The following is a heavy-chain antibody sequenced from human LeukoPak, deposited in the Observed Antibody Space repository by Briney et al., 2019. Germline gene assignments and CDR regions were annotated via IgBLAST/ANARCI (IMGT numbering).Heavy chain of an antibody. CDR1: GGTFSSYA. V-gene: IGHV1-69*01. J-gene: IGHJ4*02. CDR3: ASSFSGSYHDYYFDY. CDR2: IIPIFGTA. Sequence: SVKVSCKASGGTFSSYAISWVRQAPGQGLEWMGGIIPIFGTANYAQKFQGRVTITADESTSTAYMELSSLRSEDTAVYYCASSFSGSYHDYYFDYWGQGTLVTVSS. D-gene: IGHD1-26*01.